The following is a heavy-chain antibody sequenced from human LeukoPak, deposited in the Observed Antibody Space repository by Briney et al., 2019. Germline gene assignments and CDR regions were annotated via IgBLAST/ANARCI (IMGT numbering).Heavy chain of an antibody. D-gene: IGHD3-3*01. J-gene: IGHJ4*02. CDR2: IYHSGST. CDR1: GGSISSGGYY. V-gene: IGHV4-30-2*01. CDR3: ARDDFGSGDY. Sequence: SETLSLTCTVSGGSISSGGYYWSWIRQPPGKGLEWIGYIYHSGSTYYNPSLKSRVTISVDTSKNQFSLKLSSVTAADTAVYYCARDDFGSGDYWGQGTLVTVSS.